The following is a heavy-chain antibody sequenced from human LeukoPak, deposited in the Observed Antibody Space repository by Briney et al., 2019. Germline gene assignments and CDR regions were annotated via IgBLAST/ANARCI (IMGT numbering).Heavy chain of an antibody. CDR2: ISGSGGST. D-gene: IGHD6-13*01. CDR3: AKRGHYSINWYHYFDY. J-gene: IGHJ4*02. Sequence: PGGSLRLSCAASGFTFSNYAMSWVRQAPGKGLEWVSAISGSGGSTYYADSVKGRFTISRDNSKNTLFLQMNSLRPDDTAVYYCAKRGHYSINWYHYFDYWGQGTLVTVSS. CDR1: GFTFSNYA. V-gene: IGHV3-23*01.